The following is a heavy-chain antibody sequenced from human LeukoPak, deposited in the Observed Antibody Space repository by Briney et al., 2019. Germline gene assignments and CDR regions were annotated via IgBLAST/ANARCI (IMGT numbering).Heavy chain of an antibody. D-gene: IGHD3-10*01. CDR1: GFTFSSYA. CDR2: ISGSGGST. CDR3: AKVLINYGSGSLTYYYYYYMDV. J-gene: IGHJ6*03. Sequence: PRGSLRLSCAASGFTFSSYAMSWVRQAPGKGLEWVSAISGSGGSTYYADSVKGRFTISRDNSKNTLYLQMNSLRAEDTAVYYCAKVLINYGSGSLTYYYYYYMDVWGKGTTVTVSS. V-gene: IGHV3-23*01.